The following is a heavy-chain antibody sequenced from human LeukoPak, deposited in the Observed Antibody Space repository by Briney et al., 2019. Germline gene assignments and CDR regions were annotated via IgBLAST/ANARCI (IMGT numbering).Heavy chain of an antibody. CDR3: ARGDTTAPNY. CDR1: GFTFSSYS. V-gene: IGHV3-21*01. J-gene: IGHJ4*02. CDR2: ISSSSSYI. D-gene: IGHD5-18*01. Sequence: GGSLRLSCAASGFTFSSYSMHWVRQAPGKGLEWVSSISSSSSYIYYGDSVKGRFTMSRDNAKNSLYLQMNSLRAEDTAVYYCARGDTTAPNYWGQGTLVTVSS.